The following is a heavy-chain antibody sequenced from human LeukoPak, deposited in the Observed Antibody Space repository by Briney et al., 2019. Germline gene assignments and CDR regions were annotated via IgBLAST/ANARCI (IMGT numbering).Heavy chain of an antibody. CDR3: ARDKADCSGGSCYYFDY. J-gene: IGHJ4*02. CDR2: IKQDGSEK. Sequence: GGSLRLSCAAPGFTFSRHWMTWVRQAPGKGLEWVANIKQDGSEKYYVDSVKGRFTISRDNAKNSLYLQMNSLRAEDTAVYYCARDKADCSGGSCYYFDYWGQGTLVTVSS. V-gene: IGHV3-7*03. CDR1: GFTFSRHW. D-gene: IGHD2-15*01.